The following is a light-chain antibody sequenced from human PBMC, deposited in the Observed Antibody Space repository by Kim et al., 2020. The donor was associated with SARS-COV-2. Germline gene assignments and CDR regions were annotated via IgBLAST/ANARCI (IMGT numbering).Light chain of an antibody. Sequence: GQSITISCTGTNNDIGTYNYVSWYQHHPGRAPKLLIFDVRDRPSAISVRFSGSKSGNTASLTISGLRPEDEADYYCSSYTSTSTLIFGGGTQLTVL. CDR3: SSYTSTSTLI. CDR1: NNDIGTYNY. J-gene: IGLJ2*01. CDR2: DVR. V-gene: IGLV2-14*03.